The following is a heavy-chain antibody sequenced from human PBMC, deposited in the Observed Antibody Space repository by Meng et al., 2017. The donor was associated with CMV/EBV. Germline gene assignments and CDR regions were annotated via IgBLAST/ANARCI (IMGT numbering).Heavy chain of an antibody. CDR1: GDSIGSTSYY. Sequence: SETLSLTCIVSGDSIGSTSYYWGWIRQSPGKGLEWIGSIYYNGSTYYNPSLNSRVTISVDTSKNHFSLKLTSVTAADTAVYYCARGPYYDFWSGDYDYYCGMDVWGQGTTVTVSS. V-gene: IGHV4-39*07. J-gene: IGHJ6*02. D-gene: IGHD3-3*01. CDR2: IYYNGST. CDR3: ARGPYYDFWSGDYDYYCGMDV.